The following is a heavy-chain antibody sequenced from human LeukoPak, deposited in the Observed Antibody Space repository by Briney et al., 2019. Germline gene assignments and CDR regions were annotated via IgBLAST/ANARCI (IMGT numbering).Heavy chain of an antibody. CDR2: TYYRSKWYN. D-gene: IGHD6-19*01. Sequence: SQTLSLTCAISGDSVSSNSAAWNWIRQSPSRGLEWLGRTYYRSKWYNDYAVSVKSRITINPDTSKNQFSLQLNSVTPEDTAVYYCARDRLAEQWLVIDFFGGFDPWGQGTLVTVSS. V-gene: IGHV6-1*01. CDR1: GDSVSSNSAA. J-gene: IGHJ5*02. CDR3: ARDRLAEQWLVIDFFGGFDP.